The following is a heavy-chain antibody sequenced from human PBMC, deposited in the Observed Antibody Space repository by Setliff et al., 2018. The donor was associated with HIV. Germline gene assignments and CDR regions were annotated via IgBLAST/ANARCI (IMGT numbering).Heavy chain of an antibody. CDR3: ARHNCYDL. Sequence: GASLKISCEASGYTFTNCAIAWVRQMPGKGLEWMGVVNPADSNVVYSPSFQGQVTISADKSTNTAYLQWSSLKTSDTAIYYCARHNCYDLWGQGVLVTVSS. D-gene: IGHD3-22*01. V-gene: IGHV5-51*01. CDR2: VNPADSNV. CDR1: GYTFTNCA. J-gene: IGHJ4*02.